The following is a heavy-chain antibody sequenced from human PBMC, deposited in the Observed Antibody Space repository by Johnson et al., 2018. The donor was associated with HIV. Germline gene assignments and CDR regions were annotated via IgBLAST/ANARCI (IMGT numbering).Heavy chain of an antibody. J-gene: IGHJ3*02. Sequence: QVQLVESGGGVVQPGRSLRLSCAASGFTFSSYAMHWVRQAPGKGLEWVAVISYDGSNKYYADSVKGRFTISRDNSKNTLYLQMNSLRAEDTAVYYCASGYSYGSHDAFDIWGQGTMVTVSS. D-gene: IGHD5-18*01. CDR1: GFTFSSYA. V-gene: IGHV3-30-3*01. CDR3: ASGYSYGSHDAFDI. CDR2: ISYDGSNK.